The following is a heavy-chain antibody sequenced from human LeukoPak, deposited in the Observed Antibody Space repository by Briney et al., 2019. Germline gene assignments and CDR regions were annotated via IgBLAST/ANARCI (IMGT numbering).Heavy chain of an antibody. V-gene: IGHV3-7*01. CDR3: ARDSVLD. CDR1: GFNVRNSW. Sequence: PGGSLRLSCAASGFNVRNSWMSWVRLAPGKGLEYVANINQDESQKYYVDSVKGRFTISKDNAKNSLNLRMNSLRAEDTAVYYCARDSVLDWGQGTLVTVSS. CDR2: INQDESQK. J-gene: IGHJ4*02.